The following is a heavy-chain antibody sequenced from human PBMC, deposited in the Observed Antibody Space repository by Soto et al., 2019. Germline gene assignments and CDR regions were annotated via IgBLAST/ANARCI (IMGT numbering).Heavy chain of an antibody. CDR3: AKEDVGGYYYSGL. D-gene: IGHD1-26*01. J-gene: IGHJ4*02. CDR1: GFTFSNYV. V-gene: IGHV3-23*01. CDR2: ISNSGGST. Sequence: GGSLRLSCAASGFTFSNYVMSWVRQAPGKGLEWVSSISNSGGSTYYTDSVKGRFTISRDNSKNTLYLQMNSLRAEDTAVYYCAKEDVGGYYYSGLWGRGTLVTVLL.